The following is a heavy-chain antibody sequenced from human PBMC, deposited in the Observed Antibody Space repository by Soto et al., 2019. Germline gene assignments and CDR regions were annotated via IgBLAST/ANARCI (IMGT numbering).Heavy chain of an antibody. D-gene: IGHD3-9*01. V-gene: IGHV1-2*02. Sequence: ASVKVSFKASGYTFTGNDVYWVRQAPGQGLEWLGWINPHSGGRDYAQGFQGRVTMTRDTSISTAYMELSRLTSDDTAVYYCAREQIMTASRSFDYWGQGTLVTVSS. J-gene: IGHJ4*02. CDR1: GYTFTGND. CDR2: INPHSGGR. CDR3: AREQIMTASRSFDY.